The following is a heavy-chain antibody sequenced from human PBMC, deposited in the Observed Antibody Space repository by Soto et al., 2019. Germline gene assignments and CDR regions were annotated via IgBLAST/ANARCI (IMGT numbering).Heavy chain of an antibody. J-gene: IGHJ5*02. CDR1: GAALNSGNYY. V-gene: IGHV4-31*03. D-gene: IGHD2-21*01. CDR3: ARLRIATNNYKWLDP. Sequence: SETLSLTCSVSGAALNSGNYYWSWIRQVPGKGLEWIGHIYVTGAVDYNPSPRVRITISQNTSERQFSLNLRLVTAADTAVYYCARLRIATNNYKWLDPWGQGTLVTVSP. CDR2: IYVTGAV.